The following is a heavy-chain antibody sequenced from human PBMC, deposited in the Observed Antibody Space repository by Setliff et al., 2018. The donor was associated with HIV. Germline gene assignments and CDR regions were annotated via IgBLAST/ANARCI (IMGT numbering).Heavy chain of an antibody. CDR3: AKDAKGSIDY. CDR1: GFTFSSNA. Sequence: GGSLRLSCSASGFTFSSNAMHWVRQAPGKGLEYVSSISSNGGSTYYADSVKGRLTISRDNSRNTLYLQMSGLRIEDTATYFCAKDAKGSIDYWGQGTLVTVSS. V-gene: IGHV3-64D*06. J-gene: IGHJ4*02. CDR2: ISSNGGST. D-gene: IGHD1-26*01.